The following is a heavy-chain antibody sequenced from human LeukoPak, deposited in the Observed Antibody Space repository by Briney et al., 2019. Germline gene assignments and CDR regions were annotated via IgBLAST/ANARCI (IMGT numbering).Heavy chain of an antibody. D-gene: IGHD2-15*01. CDR1: AGSISSSSYY. J-gene: IGHJ4*02. Sequence: PSETLSLTCTVSAGSISSSSYYWRGIRQPPGKGLEWIGSIFYSGSTYYNPAPKSRITISLDTSRNQFSLRLSFVTAADTAVYYCATTLAYCSGGSCYSKRFDYWGQGTLVTVSS. CDR3: ATTLAYCSGGSCYSKRFDY. V-gene: IGHV4-39*01. CDR2: IFYSGST.